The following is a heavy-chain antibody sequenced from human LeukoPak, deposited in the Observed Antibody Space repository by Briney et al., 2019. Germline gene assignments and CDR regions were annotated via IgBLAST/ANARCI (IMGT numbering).Heavy chain of an antibody. D-gene: IGHD5-18*01. CDR2: IYYSGST. CDR3: ARTTEGGYSYGYFYYYYMDV. J-gene: IGHJ6*03. CDR1: GASISSSSYY. V-gene: IGHV4-39*07. Sequence: SETLSLTCTVSGASISSSSYYWGWIRQPPGKGLEWIGNIYYSGSTYYNPSLKSRVTISVDTSKNQFSLKLSSVTAADTAVYYCARTTEGGYSYGYFYYYYMDVWGKGTTVTISS.